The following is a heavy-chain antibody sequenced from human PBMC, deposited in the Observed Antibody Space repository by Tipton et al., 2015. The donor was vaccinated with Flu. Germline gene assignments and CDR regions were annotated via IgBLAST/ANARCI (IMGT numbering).Heavy chain of an antibody. CDR2: IISLFGTT. V-gene: IGHV1-69*01. CDR1: GGTFDDYA. Sequence: QVQLVQSGSEVTNPGSSVRVSCKASGGTFDDYAITWVRRAPGQGLEWMGGIISLFGTTDYSQKFHARLTITADASTSTAYMELSSLRSDDTAVYYCVRDKDVWGQGTTVIVSS. J-gene: IGHJ6*02. CDR3: VRDKDV.